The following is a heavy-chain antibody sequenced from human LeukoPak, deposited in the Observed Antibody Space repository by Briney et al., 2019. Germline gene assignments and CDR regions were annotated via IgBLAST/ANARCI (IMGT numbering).Heavy chain of an antibody. CDR3: ARDLGDYFDY. J-gene: IGHJ4*02. D-gene: IGHD3-16*01. V-gene: IGHV3-30-3*01. Sequence: PGGSLRLSCAASGFTFSSYTIHWVRQPPGKGLEWVAVISFDGSNKYYADSVKGRFTISRDNSKNTLYLQMNSLRAEDTAVYYCARDLGDYFDYWGQGTLVTVSS. CDR1: GFTFSSYT. CDR2: ISFDGSNK.